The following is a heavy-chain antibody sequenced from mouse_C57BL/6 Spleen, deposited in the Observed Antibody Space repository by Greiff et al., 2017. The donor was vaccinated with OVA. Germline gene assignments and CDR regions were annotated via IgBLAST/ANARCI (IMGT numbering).Heavy chain of an antibody. Sequence: EVQLVESGEGLVKPGGSLKLSCAASGFTFSSYAMSWVRQTPEKRLEWVAYISSGGDYIYYADTVKGRFTISRDNARNTLYLQMSSLKSEDTAMYYCTRGITTDPWFAYWGQGTLVTVSA. CDR2: ISSGGDYI. CDR3: TRGITTDPWFAY. J-gene: IGHJ3*01. CDR1: GFTFSSYA. D-gene: IGHD1-2*01. V-gene: IGHV5-9-1*02.